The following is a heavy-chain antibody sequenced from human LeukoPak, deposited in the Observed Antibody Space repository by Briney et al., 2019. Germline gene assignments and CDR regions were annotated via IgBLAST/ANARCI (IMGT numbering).Heavy chain of an antibody. CDR3: ARTAVAGNFYFDY. CDR2: ISSSSYI. Sequence: PGGSLRLSCAASGFTFSSYSMNWVRQAPGKGLEWVSSISSSSYIYYADSVKGRFTISRDNAKNSLYLQMNSLRAEDTAVYYCARTAVAGNFYFDYWGQGTLVTVSS. J-gene: IGHJ4*02. CDR1: GFTFSSYS. V-gene: IGHV3-21*01. D-gene: IGHD6-19*01.